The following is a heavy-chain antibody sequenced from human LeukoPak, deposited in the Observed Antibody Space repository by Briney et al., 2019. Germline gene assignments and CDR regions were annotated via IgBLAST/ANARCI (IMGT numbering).Heavy chain of an antibody. Sequence: SETLSLTCTVSGGSFSSYYWSWIRQPPGKGLEWIGYIYYSGSTNYSPSLKSRVTMSIDMSKNQFSLKLSSVTAADTAVYYCARGDSSGWPFDYWGQGTLVTVSS. V-gene: IGHV4-59*01. CDR2: IYYSGST. CDR3: ARGDSSGWPFDY. D-gene: IGHD6-19*01. J-gene: IGHJ4*02. CDR1: GGSFSSYY.